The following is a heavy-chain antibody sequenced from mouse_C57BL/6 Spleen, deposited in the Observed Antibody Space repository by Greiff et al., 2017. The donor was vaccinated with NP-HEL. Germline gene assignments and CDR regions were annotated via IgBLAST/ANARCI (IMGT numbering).Heavy chain of an antibody. J-gene: IGHJ2*01. D-gene: IGHD1-1*01. CDR3: ARQGYGSTYYFDY. CDR2: IDPSDSYT. CDR1: GYTFTSYW. V-gene: IGHV1-50*01. Sequence: QVQLQQPGAELVKPGASVKLSCKASGYTFTSYWMQWVKQRPGQGLEWIGEIDPSDSYTNYNQKFKGKATLTVDTSSSTAYMQLSSLTSEDSAVYYCARQGYGSTYYFDYWGQGTTLTVSS.